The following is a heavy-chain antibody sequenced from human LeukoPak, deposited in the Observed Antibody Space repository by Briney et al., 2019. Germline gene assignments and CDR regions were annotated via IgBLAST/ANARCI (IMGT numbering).Heavy chain of an antibody. D-gene: IGHD2/OR15-2a*01. Sequence: GASSKDSCKGSWYTFTGYYMYWVGPAARQGLEWIGWINFKTGETNYAQKFQGRIPMQTATSTSTAYMELSGLRSDDTAGYSCARVLSFTYVQGTLDCWGEGTPV. J-gene: IGHJ4*02. CDR1: WYTFTGYY. CDR2: INFKTGET. V-gene: IGHV1-2*02. CDR3: ARVLSFTYVQGTLDC.